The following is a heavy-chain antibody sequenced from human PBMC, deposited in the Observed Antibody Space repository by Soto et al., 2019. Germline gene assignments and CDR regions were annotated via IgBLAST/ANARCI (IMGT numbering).Heavy chain of an antibody. V-gene: IGHV4-59*11. Sequence: HVQMQESGPGLVKPSETLSLTCIVSGGSISSHYWSWIRQPLGKGLEWIGDIYYTGSTNYNPSLKSRLTISADTSTSQFSLTLSSVTAADTAVYYCARDFGVVGWFHPRGQGTLVTVSS. J-gene: IGHJ5*02. CDR3: ARDFGVVGWFHP. CDR2: IYYTGST. D-gene: IGHD3-3*01. CDR1: GGSISSHY.